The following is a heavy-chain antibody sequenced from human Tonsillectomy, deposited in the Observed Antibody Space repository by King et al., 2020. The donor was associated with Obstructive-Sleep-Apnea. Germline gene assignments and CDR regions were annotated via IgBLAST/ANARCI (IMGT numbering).Heavy chain of an antibody. CDR3: ARASELRGSYDSSGHRNWFDP. D-gene: IGHD3-22*01. Sequence: LQLQESGPGLVKPSETLSLSCTVSGGSISSSGYYWGWIRQPPGKGLEWIVTVHYSGTTSYNPSLKSRVTTSVDTSKNRFSLKLRSVTAADTAVYYCARASELRGSYDSSGHRNWFDPWGQGTLVTVSS. CDR1: GGSISSSGYY. CDR2: VHYSGTT. J-gene: IGHJ5*02. V-gene: IGHV4-39*07.